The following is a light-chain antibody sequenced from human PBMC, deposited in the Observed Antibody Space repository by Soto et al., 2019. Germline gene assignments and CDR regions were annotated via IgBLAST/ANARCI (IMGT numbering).Light chain of an antibody. CDR3: QQYGSSPPIT. Sequence: EIMMTQSPATLSVSPGERATLCCRASQSLNSGYLAWYQQKPGQAPRLLIYDASSRATGIPDRFSGSGSGTDFTLTISRLEPEDSAVYYCQQYGSSPPITFGQGTRLEI. CDR2: DAS. V-gene: IGKV3-20*01. CDR1: QSLNSGY. J-gene: IGKJ5*01.